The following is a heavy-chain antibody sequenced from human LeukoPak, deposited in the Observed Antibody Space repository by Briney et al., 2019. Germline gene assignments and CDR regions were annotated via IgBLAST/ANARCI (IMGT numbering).Heavy chain of an antibody. Sequence: SVKVSCKASGGTFSSYAISWVRQAPGQGLEWMGGIIPIFGTANYAQKFQGRVTITAGESTSTAYMELSSLRSQDTAVYYCARGRYDSSSYQYYFDYWSQGTLVTVSS. CDR1: GGTFSSYA. V-gene: IGHV1-69*01. CDR3: ARGRYDSSSYQYYFDY. CDR2: IIPIFGTA. J-gene: IGHJ4*02. D-gene: IGHD6-13*01.